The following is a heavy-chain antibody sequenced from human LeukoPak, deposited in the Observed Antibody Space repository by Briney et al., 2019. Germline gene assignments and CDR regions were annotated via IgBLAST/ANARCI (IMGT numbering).Heavy chain of an antibody. CDR1: GFTLSTNY. V-gene: IGHV3-66*01. CDR3: ARDWATSPVRLGY. CDR2: IYSGGST. D-gene: IGHD7-27*01. J-gene: IGHJ4*02. Sequence: GGSLRLSCAASGFTLSTNYMSWVRQAPGKGLEWVSVIYSGGSTYYADSVKGRFTISRDNSKNTLYLQMNSLRAEDTAVYYCARDWATSPVRLGYWGQGTLVTVSS.